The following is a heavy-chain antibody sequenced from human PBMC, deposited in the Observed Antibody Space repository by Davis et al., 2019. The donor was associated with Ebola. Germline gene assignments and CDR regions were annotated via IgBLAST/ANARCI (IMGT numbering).Heavy chain of an antibody. CDR1: GYTFTSYG. CDR2: ISAYNGNT. D-gene: IGHD6-13*01. Sequence: ASVKVSCKASGYTFTSYGISWVRQAPGQGLEWMGWISAYNGNTNYAQKLQGRVTMTTDTSTSTAYMELRSLRSDDTAVNYCARDSSSSWYGKKDYGGQGTLVTVSS. J-gene: IGHJ4*02. CDR3: ARDSSSSWYGKKDY. V-gene: IGHV1-18*01.